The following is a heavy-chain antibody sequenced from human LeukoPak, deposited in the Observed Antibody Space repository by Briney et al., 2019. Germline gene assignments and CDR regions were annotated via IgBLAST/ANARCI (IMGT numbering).Heavy chain of an antibody. CDR1: GGSISSYY. Sequence: SETLSLTCTVSGGSISSYYWSWIRQPPGKGLEWIGYIYYSGSTNYNPSLKSRVTISVDTSKNQFSLKLSSMTAADTAVYYCASKGSSSSRYYFDYWGQGTLVTVSS. CDR2: IYYSGST. CDR3: ASKGSSSSRYYFDY. J-gene: IGHJ4*02. D-gene: IGHD2-2*01. V-gene: IGHV4-59*01.